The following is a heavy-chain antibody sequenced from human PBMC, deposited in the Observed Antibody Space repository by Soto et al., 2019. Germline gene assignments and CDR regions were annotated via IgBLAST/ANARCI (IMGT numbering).Heavy chain of an antibody. CDR1: GFTFSSYA. CDR3: AKGSAQPTIYDFWSGYYQEDAFDI. V-gene: IGHV3-23*01. CDR2: ISGSGGST. D-gene: IGHD3-3*01. J-gene: IGHJ3*02. Sequence: GGSLRLSCAASGFTFSSYAMSWVRQAPGKGLEWVSAISGSGGSTYYADSVKGRFTISRDNSKNTLYLQMNSLRAEDTAVYYCAKGSAQPTIYDFWSGYYQEDAFDIWGQGTMVTVSS.